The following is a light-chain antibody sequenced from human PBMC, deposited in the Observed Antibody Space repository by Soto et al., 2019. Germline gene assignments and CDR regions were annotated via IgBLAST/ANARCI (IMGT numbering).Light chain of an antibody. CDR1: QTIDTW. V-gene: IGKV1-5*03. CDR3: QHYSLYSRT. CDR2: KAS. J-gene: IGKJ1*01. Sequence: DIQMTQSPSTLSASIGDGVTITCRASQTIDTWLAWYQQKPGKAPKLLIYKASSLQSGVPSRFSGSVSGTEFSLTFSSLQSDDFATYYGQHYSLYSRTFGQGTKVEVK.